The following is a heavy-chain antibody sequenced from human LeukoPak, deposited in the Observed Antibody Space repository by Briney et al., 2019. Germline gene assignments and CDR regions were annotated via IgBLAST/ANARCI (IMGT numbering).Heavy chain of an antibody. J-gene: IGHJ3*02. CDR2: IYYSGST. CDR1: AGSISSSSYY. V-gene: IGHV4-39*07. Sequence: PSETLSLTCTVSAGSISSSSYYWGWIRQPPGKGLEWIGSIYYSGSTYYNPSLKSRVTISVDTSKNQFSLKLSSVTAADTAVYYCAREPHCTNGVCYTQAFDIWGQGTMVTVSS. D-gene: IGHD2-8*01. CDR3: AREPHCTNGVCYTQAFDI.